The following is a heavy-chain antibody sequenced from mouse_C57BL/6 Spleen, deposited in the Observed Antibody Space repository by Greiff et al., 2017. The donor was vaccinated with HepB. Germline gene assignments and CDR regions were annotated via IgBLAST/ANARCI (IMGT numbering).Heavy chain of an antibody. CDR3: ASYGNYDYAMDY. CDR2: IDPSDSYT. Sequence: QVQLQQPGAELVRPGTSVKLSCKASGYTFTSYWMHWVKQRPGQGLEWIGVIDPSDSYTNYNQKFKGKATLTVDTSSSTAYMQLSSLTSEDSAVYYCASYGNYDYAMDYWGQGTSVTVSS. CDR1: GYTFTSYW. J-gene: IGHJ4*01. V-gene: IGHV1-59*01. D-gene: IGHD2-1*01.